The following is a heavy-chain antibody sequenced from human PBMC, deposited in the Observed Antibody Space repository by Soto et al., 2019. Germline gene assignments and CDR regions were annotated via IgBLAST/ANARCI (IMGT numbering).Heavy chain of an antibody. CDR3: VRYCSTTLCNGVATRTFDY. CDR1: RFTFRTYE. Sequence: GGSLRLSCAASRFTFRTYEMNWVRQAPGKGLEWVSYISSSGNTVYYADSVKGRFTISRDNTRNSLYLQMNSLRDEDTALYYCVRYCSTTLCNGVATRTFDYWGQGTLVTVSS. CDR2: ISSSGNTV. J-gene: IGHJ4*02. V-gene: IGHV3-48*03. D-gene: IGHD2-2*01.